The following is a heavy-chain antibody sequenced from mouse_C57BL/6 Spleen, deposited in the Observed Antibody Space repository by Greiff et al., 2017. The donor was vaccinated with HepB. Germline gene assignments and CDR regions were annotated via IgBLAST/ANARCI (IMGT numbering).Heavy chain of an antibody. V-gene: IGHV5-17*01. CDR2: ISSGSSTI. Sequence: EVKLMESGGGLVKPGGSLKLSCAASGFTFSDYGMHWVRQAPEKGLEWVAYISSGSSTIYYADTVKGRFTISRDNAKNTLFLQMTSLGSEDTAMYYCARGSLTGFDYWGQGTTLTVSS. CDR3: ARGSLTGFDY. J-gene: IGHJ2*01. CDR1: GFTFSDYG. D-gene: IGHD4-1*01.